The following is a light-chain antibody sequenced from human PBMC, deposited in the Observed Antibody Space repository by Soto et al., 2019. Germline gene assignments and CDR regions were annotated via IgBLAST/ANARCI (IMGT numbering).Light chain of an antibody. Sequence: QSVLTQPACVSGSPGQSITISCSGTSSDVGGYNYVSWYQQHPGKAPKLIIYDVTNRPSGVSDRFSGSKSGNTASLTISGLQAEDGTDYYCSSYTSSSTPFVFGTGTKLTVL. J-gene: IGLJ1*01. CDR1: SSDVGGYNY. CDR2: DVT. CDR3: SSYTSSSTPFV. V-gene: IGLV2-14*03.